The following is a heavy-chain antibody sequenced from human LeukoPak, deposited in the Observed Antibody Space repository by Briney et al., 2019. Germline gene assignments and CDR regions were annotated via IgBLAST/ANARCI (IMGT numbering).Heavy chain of an antibody. V-gene: IGHV3-66*02. CDR3: ARDGEWELPPAFGI. CDR1: GFTVSSNY. CDR2: IYSGGST. D-gene: IGHD1-26*01. J-gene: IGHJ3*02. Sequence: PGGSLRLSCAASGFTVSSNYMSWVRQAPGKGLEWVSVIYSGGSTYYADSVKGRFTISRDNSKNTLYLQMNSLRAEDTAVYYCARDGEWELPPAFGIWGQGTMVTVSS.